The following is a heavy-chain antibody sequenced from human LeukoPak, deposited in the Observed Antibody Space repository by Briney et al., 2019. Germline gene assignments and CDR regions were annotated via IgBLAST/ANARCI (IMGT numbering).Heavy chain of an antibody. J-gene: IGHJ5*02. Sequence: SETLSLNCTVSAVSTYSSSYYWGSIRQPPGKGLEWNRSIYYSGSTYYNPSLKSRVTISVDTSKNHFSLKLSSVTAADTAVYYCARHPSEIRDYVLSPRWFDPWGQGTLVTVSS. CDR2: IYYSGST. CDR3: ARHPSEIRDYVLSPRWFDP. V-gene: IGHV4-39*01. CDR1: AVSTYSSSYY. D-gene: IGHD4-17*01.